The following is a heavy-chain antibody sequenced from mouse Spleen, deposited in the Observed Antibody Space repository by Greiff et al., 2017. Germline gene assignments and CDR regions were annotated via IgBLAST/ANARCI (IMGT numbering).Heavy chain of an antibody. CDR2: IDPENGDT. J-gene: IGHJ2*01. V-gene: IGHV14-4*01. Sequence: EVQLQQSGAELVRPGASVKLSCTASGFNIKDDYMHWVKQRPEQGLEWIGWIDPENGDTEYASKFQGKATITADTSSNTAYLQLSSLTSEDTAVYYCTSGSSREYYFDYWGQGTTLTVSS. CDR1: GFNIKDDY. D-gene: IGHD1-1*01. CDR3: TSGSSREYYFDY.